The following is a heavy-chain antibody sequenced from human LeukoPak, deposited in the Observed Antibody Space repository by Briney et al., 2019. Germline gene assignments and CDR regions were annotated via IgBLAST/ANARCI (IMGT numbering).Heavy chain of an antibody. J-gene: IGHJ4*02. CDR1: GFTSSSYA. V-gene: IGHV3-23*01. Sequence: PGGSLRLSCAASGFTSSSYAMSWVRQAPGKGLEWVSGISGSGGSTSYADSVKGRFTISRDSSKNTLYLQMNSLRAEDTAVYYCARDMGNWNGNFDYWGQGTLVTVSS. CDR2: ISGSGGST. CDR3: ARDMGNWNGNFDY. D-gene: IGHD1-20*01.